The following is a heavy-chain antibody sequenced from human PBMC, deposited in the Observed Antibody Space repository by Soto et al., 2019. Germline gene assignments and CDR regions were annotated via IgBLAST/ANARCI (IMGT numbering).Heavy chain of an antibody. Sequence: TLSLTCTVSGGSISSGGYYWSWIRQHPGKGLEWIGYIYYSGSTYYNPSLKSRVTISVDTSKNQFSLKLSSVTAADTAVYYCARGPVEMATMGYWGQGTLVTVS. J-gene: IGHJ4*02. D-gene: IGHD5-12*01. V-gene: IGHV4-31*03. CDR2: IYYSGST. CDR1: GGSISSGGYY. CDR3: ARGPVEMATMGY.